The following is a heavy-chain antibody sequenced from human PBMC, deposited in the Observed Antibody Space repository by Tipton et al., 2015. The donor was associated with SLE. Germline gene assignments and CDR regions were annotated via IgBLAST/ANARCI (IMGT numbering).Heavy chain of an antibody. J-gene: IGHJ6*02. Sequence: TLSLTCTVSGYSISSGYYWGWIRQPPGKGLEWIGSIYHSGSTNYNPSLKSRVTISVDTSKNQFSLKLSSVTAADTAVYYCARDLRGSGSYSHYYYGMDVWGQGTTVTVSS. CDR2: IYHSGST. CDR1: GYSISSGYY. CDR3: ARDLRGSGSYSHYYYGMDV. V-gene: IGHV4-38-2*02. D-gene: IGHD3-10*01.